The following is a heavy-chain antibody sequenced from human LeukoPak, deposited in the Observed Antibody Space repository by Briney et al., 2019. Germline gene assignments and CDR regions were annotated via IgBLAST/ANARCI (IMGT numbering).Heavy chain of an antibody. CDR2: ISSSSSYI. Sequence: GGSLRLSCAASGFTFSSYSMNWVRQAPGKGLEWVSSISSSSSYIYYADSVEGRFTISRDNAKNSLYLQMNSLRAEDTAVYYCARGDSSGYYFGYWGQGTLVTVSS. V-gene: IGHV3-21*01. J-gene: IGHJ4*02. D-gene: IGHD3-22*01. CDR3: ARGDSSGYYFGY. CDR1: GFTFSSYS.